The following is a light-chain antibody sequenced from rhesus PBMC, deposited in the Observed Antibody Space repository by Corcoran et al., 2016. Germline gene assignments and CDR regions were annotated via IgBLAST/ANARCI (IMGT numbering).Light chain of an antibody. V-gene: IGKV2-104*02. CDR3: MQVLEFPLT. CDR1: QSLLDSEDGNTY. J-gene: IGKJ4*01. Sequence: DIVMTQTPLSLPVTPGEPASISCRSSQSLLDSEDGNTYLDWYLQKPGQSPQLLIYEVSNRAAGVPDRLSGSGSDTDFTLKINRVEAEDVGVYYCMQVLEFPLTFGGGTKVEIK. CDR2: EVS.